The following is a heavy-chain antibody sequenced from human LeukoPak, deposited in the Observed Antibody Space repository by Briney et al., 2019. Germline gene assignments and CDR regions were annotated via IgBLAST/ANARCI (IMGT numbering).Heavy chain of an antibody. D-gene: IGHD1-26*01. Sequence: SETLSLTCTVSGGSISSSSYYWSWLRQSPGRGLEWIGYIHHSVSPTYNPSLKSRVTISVDTSKNQFSLKVSSVTAADTAVYYCARDILMVGATHYFDYWGQGTLVTVSS. CDR1: GGSISSSSYY. CDR3: ARDILMVGATHYFDY. CDR2: IHHSVSP. V-gene: IGHV4-61*01. J-gene: IGHJ4*02.